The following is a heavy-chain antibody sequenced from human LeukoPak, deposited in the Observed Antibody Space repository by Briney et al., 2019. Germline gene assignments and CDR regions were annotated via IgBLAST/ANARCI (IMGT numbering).Heavy chain of an antibody. CDR1: GGSFSGYY. CDR2: INHSGST. V-gene: IGHV4-34*01. CDR3: ARAENYYYYGMDV. J-gene: IGHJ6*02. Sequence: SETLSLTCAVYGGSFSGYYWSWIRQPPGKGLEWIGEINHSGSTNYNPSLKSRVTISVDTSENQFSLKLSSVTAADTAVYYCARAENYYYYGMDVWGQGTTVTVSS.